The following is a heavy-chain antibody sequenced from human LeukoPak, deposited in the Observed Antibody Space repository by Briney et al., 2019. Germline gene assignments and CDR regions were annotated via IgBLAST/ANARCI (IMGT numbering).Heavy chain of an antibody. CDR3: ARDQGSGTWLYYMDV. CDR1: GFTFSSYS. V-gene: IGHV3-21*01. J-gene: IGHJ6*03. D-gene: IGHD2-2*01. CDR2: VSSSSSYI. Sequence: GGSLRLSCAASGFTFSSYSMNWVRQAPGKGLEWVSSVSSSSSYIYYADSVKGRFTISRDRAKNSLFLQMNSLRAEDTAAYFCARDQGSGTWLYYMDVWGKGTTVTVSS.